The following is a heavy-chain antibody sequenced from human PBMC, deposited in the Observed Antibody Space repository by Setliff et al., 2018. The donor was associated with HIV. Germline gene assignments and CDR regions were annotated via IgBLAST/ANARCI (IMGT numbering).Heavy chain of an antibody. J-gene: IGHJ5*02. CDR2: IYYSGIT. CDR3: ARLAMAAAGMRWFDP. Sequence: SETLSLTCTVSGGSTSSTNYYWAWIRQPPGKGLEWIGSIYYSGITYYNSSLKSRVTISVDTSKNQFSLRLSSVTATDTAVHYCARLAMAAAGMRWFDPWGQRALVTVSS. V-gene: IGHV4-39*01. D-gene: IGHD6-13*01. CDR1: GGSTSSTNYY.